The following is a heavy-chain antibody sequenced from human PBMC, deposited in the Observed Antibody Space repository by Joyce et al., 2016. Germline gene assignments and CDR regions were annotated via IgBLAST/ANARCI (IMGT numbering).Heavy chain of an antibody. CDR1: GFTFSSYS. CDR3: AREAPYDSSGYYHYGMDV. CDR2: ISSSSSTI. Sequence: EVQLVESGGDLVQPGGSLRLSCAASGFTFSSYSMNWVRQAPGKGLEWVSYISSSSSTIYYADSVKGRFTISRDNAKNSLYLQMNSLRAEDTAVYYCAREAPYDSSGYYHYGMDVWGQGTTVTVSS. J-gene: IGHJ6*02. D-gene: IGHD3-22*01. V-gene: IGHV3-48*04.